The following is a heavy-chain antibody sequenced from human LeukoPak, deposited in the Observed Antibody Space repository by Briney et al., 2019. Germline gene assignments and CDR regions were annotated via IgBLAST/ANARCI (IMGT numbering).Heavy chain of an antibody. V-gene: IGHV3-48*01. CDR3: ARDLSYGEGKDY. CDR2: IRRDSITK. CDR1: RFTTSNYG. D-gene: IGHD4-17*01. Sequence: GGSPRLSCARSRFTTSNYGMNCVPQAPGKGLEKLSYIRRDSITKYYATSVEGRCLISRDNAKNSLYLQMNSLRGEDTAVYYCARDLSYGEGKDYWGQGTLVTVSS. J-gene: IGHJ4*02.